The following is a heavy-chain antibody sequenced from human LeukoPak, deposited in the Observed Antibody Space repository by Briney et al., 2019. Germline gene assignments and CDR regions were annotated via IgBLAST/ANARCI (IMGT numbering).Heavy chain of an antibody. CDR1: GFTFSSYA. D-gene: IGHD6-13*01. V-gene: IGHV3-30*02. CDR3: ANGLRAAADAFDI. CDR2: IRYDGSNK. J-gene: IGHJ3*02. Sequence: GGPLGLSCAASGFTFSSYAMHWARQAQGKGLGGVAFIRYDGSNKYYADSVKGRFTISRDNSKNTLYLQMNSLRAEDTAVYYCANGLRAAADAFDIWGQGTMVTVSS.